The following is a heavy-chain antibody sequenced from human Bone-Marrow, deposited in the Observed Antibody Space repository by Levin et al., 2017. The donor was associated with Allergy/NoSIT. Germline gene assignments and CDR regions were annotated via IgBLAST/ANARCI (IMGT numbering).Heavy chain of an antibody. V-gene: IGHV3-23*01. CDR3: APFCTSSGCYLFDY. CDR2: ISGSGGST. J-gene: IGHJ4*02. CDR1: GFTFSSYA. Sequence: GESLKISCAASGFTFSSYAMSWVRQAPGKGLEWVSGISGSGGSTYYAESVKGRFTISRDNSRNTLYLQMNSLRAEDTAIYYCAPFCTSSGCYLFDYWGQGTLVTVSS. D-gene: IGHD2-8*01.